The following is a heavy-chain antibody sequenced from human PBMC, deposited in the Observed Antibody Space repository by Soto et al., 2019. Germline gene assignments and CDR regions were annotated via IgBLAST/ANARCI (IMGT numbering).Heavy chain of an antibody. J-gene: IGHJ4*02. CDR3: PRMKFRGYSYGDEIDY. Sequence: QMQLVQSGAEVKKPGSSVKVSCKASGGTFSSYAISWVRQAPGQGLEWMGGIIPIFGTANYAQKFQGRVTITADKSTSTAYMELSSLRSEDTAVYYCPRMKFRGYSYGDEIDYWGQGTLVTVSS. CDR1: GGTFSSYA. D-gene: IGHD5-18*01. CDR2: IIPIFGTA. V-gene: IGHV1-69*06.